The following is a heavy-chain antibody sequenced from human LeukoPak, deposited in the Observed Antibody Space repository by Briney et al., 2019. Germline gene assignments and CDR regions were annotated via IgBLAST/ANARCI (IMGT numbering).Heavy chain of an antibody. V-gene: IGHV4-59*01. CDR2: IYYSGST. Sequence: SETLSLTCTVSGGSISSYYWSWIRQPPGKGLEWIGYIYYSGSTNYNPSLKSRVTISVGTSKNQFSLKLSSVTAADTAVCYCARGSRAVAGTTFFDYWGQGTLVTVSS. D-gene: IGHD6-19*01. CDR3: ARGSRAVAGTTFFDY. J-gene: IGHJ4*02. CDR1: GGSISSYY.